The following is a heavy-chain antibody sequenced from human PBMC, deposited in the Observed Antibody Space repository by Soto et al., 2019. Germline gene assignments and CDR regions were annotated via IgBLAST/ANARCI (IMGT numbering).Heavy chain of an antibody. CDR2: ISHSGTR. J-gene: IGHJ6*01. D-gene: IGHD3-22*01. Sequence: SETLSLTCAFYVVSFSGGFWSWIRHPPGKSLEWIGEISHSGTRKFNPSLESRITMSVDSSKNQFSLRLSSVTAADTAVYYCARGLVFYYDRDGYSGHHYYGLQVLGRGTRVNVSS. V-gene: IGHV4-34*10. CDR3: ARGLVFYYDRDGYSGHHYYGLQV. CDR1: VVSFSGGF.